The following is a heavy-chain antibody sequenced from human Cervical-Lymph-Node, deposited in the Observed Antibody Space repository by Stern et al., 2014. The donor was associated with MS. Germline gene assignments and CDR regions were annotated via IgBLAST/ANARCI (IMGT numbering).Heavy chain of an antibody. CDR3: ARYSGSYAFDY. D-gene: IGHD1-26*01. Sequence: EVQLEESGGGLVKPGGSLRLSYAASGFTFSSYSMNWVRQAPGKGLEWVSFISSGTSYIYYADSVKGRFTISRDNAKNSLYLQMNSLRAEDTAVYYCARYSGSYAFDYWGQGTLVTVSS. V-gene: IGHV3-21*01. J-gene: IGHJ4*02. CDR1: GFTFSSYS. CDR2: ISSGTSYI.